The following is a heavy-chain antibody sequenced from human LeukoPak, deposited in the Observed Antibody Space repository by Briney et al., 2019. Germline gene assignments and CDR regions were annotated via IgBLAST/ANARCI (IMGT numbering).Heavy chain of an antibody. CDR3: ARPRNYGELDY. V-gene: IGHV3-11*01. Sequence: GGSLRLSCAASGFTFSDYYMSWIRQAPGKGLEWVSYISGSGSTIYYADSVKGRFTISRDNAKNSLYLQMNSLRAEDTAVYYCARPRNYGELDYWGQGTLVTVSS. D-gene: IGHD4-17*01. J-gene: IGHJ4*02. CDR2: ISGSGSTI. CDR1: GFTFSDYY.